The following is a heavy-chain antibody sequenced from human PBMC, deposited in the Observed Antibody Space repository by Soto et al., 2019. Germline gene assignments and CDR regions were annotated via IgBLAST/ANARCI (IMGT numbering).Heavy chain of an antibody. CDR2: INHSGRT. CDR1: GGSFSGYY. CDR3: ARGWGRIFAY. Sequence: QVQLQQWGAGLLKPSETLSLTCAVYGGSFSGYYWNWIRQPPGKGLEWIGEINHSGRTNYKPSLKRRVTISVDTSKNQLSQKMRSVAAADTAVYYCARGWGRIFAYWGQGTLITVSS. V-gene: IGHV4-34*01. D-gene: IGHD7-27*01. J-gene: IGHJ4*02.